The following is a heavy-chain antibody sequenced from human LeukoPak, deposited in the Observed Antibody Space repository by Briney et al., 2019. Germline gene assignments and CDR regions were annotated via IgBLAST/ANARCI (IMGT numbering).Heavy chain of an antibody. V-gene: IGHV4-59*01. CDR3: AREGGGWFDF. CDR1: GGSINGYY. D-gene: IGHD3-16*01. J-gene: IGHJ4*02. CDR2: VFSSGIT. Sequence: SETLSLTCTVSGGSINGYYGSWIRQPPGKGPEWIGYVFSSGITNYNPSLQSRFTISVDTSKHQFSLKLSSMTAADTAVYYCAREGGGWFDFWGQGTLVTVSS.